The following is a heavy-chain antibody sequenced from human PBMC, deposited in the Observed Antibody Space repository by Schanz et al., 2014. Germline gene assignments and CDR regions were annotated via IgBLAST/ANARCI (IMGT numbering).Heavy chain of an antibody. Sequence: KLVESGGGVVQPGRSLRLSCAASGFTVSSNYMSWVRQAPGKGLEWISSMYINSGSTQYADSVKGRFIISRDSSKNTLFLQMNSLRAEDTAVYFCARDGGRDGYNLAFDVWGQGTLVTVSS. J-gene: IGHJ3*01. CDR3: ARDGGRDGYNLAFDV. CDR1: GFTVSSNY. V-gene: IGHV3-66*01. D-gene: IGHD5-12*01. CDR2: MYINSGST.